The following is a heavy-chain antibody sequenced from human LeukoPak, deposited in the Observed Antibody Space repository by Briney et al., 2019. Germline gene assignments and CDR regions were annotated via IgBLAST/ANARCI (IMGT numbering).Heavy chain of an antibody. D-gene: IGHD1-26*01. CDR2: ISSSSNYI. Sequence: GGSLRLSCAASGFTFSSYTINWVRQAPGKGLEWVSLISSSSNYIYYADSVKGRFTISRDNAKNSLYLQMNSLRVEDTAVYYCARDGIVGATRSNFDYWGRGTLVTASS. V-gene: IGHV3-21*01. J-gene: IGHJ4*02. CDR3: ARDGIVGATRSNFDY. CDR1: GFTFSSYT.